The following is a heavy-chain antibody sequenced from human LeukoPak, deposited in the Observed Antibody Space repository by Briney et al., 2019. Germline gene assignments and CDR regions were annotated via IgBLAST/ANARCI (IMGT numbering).Heavy chain of an antibody. V-gene: IGHV1-2*02. J-gene: IGHJ6*03. CDR1: GYTFTGYY. CDR3: AKAYYYGSGSLSNYYMDV. CDR2: INPNSGGT. Sequence: ASVKVSCKASGYTFTGYYMHWVRQAPGQGLEWMGWINPNSGGTNYAQKFQGRVTMTRDTSISTAYMELSRLRSDDTAVYYCAKAYYYGSGSLSNYYMDVWGKGTTVTISS. D-gene: IGHD3-10*01.